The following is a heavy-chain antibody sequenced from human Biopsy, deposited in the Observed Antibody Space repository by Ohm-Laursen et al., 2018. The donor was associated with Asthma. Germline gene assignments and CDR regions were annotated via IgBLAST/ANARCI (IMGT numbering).Heavy chain of an antibody. CDR2: IYYRGRT. J-gene: IGHJ2*01. V-gene: IGHV4-39*02. D-gene: IGHD6-6*01. CDR1: GDAMCTSGSY. Sequence: PGTLSLTWLVSGDAMCTSGSYWGWIRQSPGKGLEWIGSIYYRGRTYYNPSLESRVTISADTSKNHFSLKLTSVTAADTAVYYCARAVSSSSYWYFDLWGRGDLVTVSS. CDR3: ARAVSSSSYWYFDL.